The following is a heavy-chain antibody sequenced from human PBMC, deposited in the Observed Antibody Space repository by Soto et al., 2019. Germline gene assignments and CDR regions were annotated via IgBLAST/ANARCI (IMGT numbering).Heavy chain of an antibody. CDR2: IKNKANSYTT. D-gene: IGHD6-13*01. CDR3: TRVRLGSRRSSDY. CDR1: GFTFSDHY. Sequence: EVQLVESGGGLVQPEGSLRLSCAASGFTFSDHYMDWVRQAPGKGLEWVGRIKNKANSYTTEYAAPVKGRFIISRDDSTISVFLQMNRMKTDGTAVYYCTRVRLGSRRSSDYWGQGILGTVSS. V-gene: IGHV3-72*01. J-gene: IGHJ4*02.